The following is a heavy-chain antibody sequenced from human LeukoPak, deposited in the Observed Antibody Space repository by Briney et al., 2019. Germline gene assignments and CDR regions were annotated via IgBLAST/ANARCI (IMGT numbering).Heavy chain of an antibody. D-gene: IGHD6-13*01. J-gene: IGHJ6*04. CDR2: IYHSGST. CDR1: GGSISSSNW. Sequence: SGTLSLTCAVSGGSISSSNWWSWVRQPPGKGLEWIGEIYHSGSTTYNPSLKSRVTISVDNSKNQFSLKLSSVTAADTAVYYCARIGRSSSSWSNYYYGMDVWGKGTTVTVSS. V-gene: IGHV4-4*02. CDR3: ARIGRSSSSWSNYYYGMDV.